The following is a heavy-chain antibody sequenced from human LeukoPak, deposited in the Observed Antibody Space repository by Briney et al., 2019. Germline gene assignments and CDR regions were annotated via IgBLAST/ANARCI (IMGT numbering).Heavy chain of an antibody. V-gene: IGHV4-30-4*01. J-gene: IGHJ5*02. CDR1: GGSISSGDYY. CDR2: MYYSGST. Sequence: PSQTLSLTCTVSGGSISSGDYYWSWIRQPPGKGLEWIAYMYYSGSTYYNPSLKSRVTMSADTSKNQLSLTLSSVTAADTAVYYCARPYYYDSRIDPWGQGILVTVSS. D-gene: IGHD3-22*01. CDR3: ARPYYYDSRIDP.